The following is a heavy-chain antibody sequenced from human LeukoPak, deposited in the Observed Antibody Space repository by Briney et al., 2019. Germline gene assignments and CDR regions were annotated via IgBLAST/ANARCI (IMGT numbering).Heavy chain of an antibody. V-gene: IGHV1-8*01. Sequence: ASVKVSCKASGYTFASDDINWVRQATGQGLEWMGWINPNSGCTGYAQKFQGRVTMTANPSISTVYLELSSLRSEDTAVYYCAKAPNYYGSGSPYQMDVWGKGTMVTVSS. CDR1: GYTFASDD. D-gene: IGHD3-10*01. CDR3: AKAPNYYGSGSPYQMDV. CDR2: INPNSGCT. J-gene: IGHJ6*04.